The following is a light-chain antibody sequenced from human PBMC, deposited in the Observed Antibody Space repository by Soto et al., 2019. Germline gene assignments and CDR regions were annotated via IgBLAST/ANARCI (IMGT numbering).Light chain of an antibody. J-gene: IGKJ2*01. CDR2: GAS. Sequence: EIVMTQSPATLSVSPGERATLSCRASQSVSSNLAWYQQKPGQAPRLLIYGASTRATCIPARFSGSGSGTEFTLTISSLQSEDFAVYYCQKYNNWPPYTFGQGTKLEIK. CDR3: QKYNNWPPYT. CDR1: QSVSSN. V-gene: IGKV3D-15*01.